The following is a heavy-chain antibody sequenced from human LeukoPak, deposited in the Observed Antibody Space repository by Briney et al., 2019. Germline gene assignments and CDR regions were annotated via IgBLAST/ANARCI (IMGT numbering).Heavy chain of an antibody. CDR3: ARAGDRGSVDY. D-gene: IGHD7-27*01. V-gene: IGHV3-30-3*01. J-gene: IGHJ4*02. CDR1: GFTFSSYA. Sequence: PGGSLRLSCAASGFTFSSYAMHWVRQAPGKGLEWVAVISYDGSNKYYADSVKGRVTISRDNAKNSLYLQMNSLRAEDTAVYYCARAGDRGSVDYWGQGTLVTVSS. CDR2: ISYDGSNK.